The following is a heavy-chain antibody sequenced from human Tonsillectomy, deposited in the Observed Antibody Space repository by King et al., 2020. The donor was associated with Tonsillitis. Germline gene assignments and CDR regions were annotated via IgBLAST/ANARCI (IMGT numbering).Heavy chain of an antibody. J-gene: IGHJ3*01. D-gene: IGHD3-3*01. CDR3: ARGADFDFWSGPHAFDF. CDR2: LNPNNDDT. Sequence: QLVQSGAEVRKPGASVKVSCKTSGYTFTSYHINWVRQAAGQGLEWMGWLNPNNDDTDFAQKFQGRVTMTRNTSISTAYMELSSLRSDDTAVYYCARGADFDFWSGPHAFDFWGQGTVFTVSS. CDR1: GYTFTSYH. V-gene: IGHV1-8*01.